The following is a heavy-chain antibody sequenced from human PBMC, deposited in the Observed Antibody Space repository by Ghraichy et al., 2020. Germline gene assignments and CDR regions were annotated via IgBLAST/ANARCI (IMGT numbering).Heavy chain of an antibody. J-gene: IGHJ4*02. CDR3: TVQFYY. CDR1: GFTFSNYG. D-gene: IGHD4-17*01. V-gene: IGHV3-23*01. CDR2: ISGNGDNI. Sequence: GGSLRLSCAASGFTFSNYGMTWVRQAPGKGLEWVSGISGNGDNINYADSVKGRCTISRDNSKNMLYLQMRSLRAEDTARYYCTVQFYYWGQGTLVTVSS.